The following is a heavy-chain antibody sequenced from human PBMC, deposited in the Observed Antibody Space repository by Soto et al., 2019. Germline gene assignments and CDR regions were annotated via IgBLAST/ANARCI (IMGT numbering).Heavy chain of an antibody. CDR2: ISAHNGNT. V-gene: IGHV1-18*01. CDR3: ARGRYGDY. D-gene: IGHD1-1*01. J-gene: IGHJ4*02. CDR1: GYTFTSYG. Sequence: QVHLVQSGAEVKKPGASVKVSCKASGYTFTSYGITWVREAPGQGLEWMGWISAHNGNTDYAQNLQGRVIVTRDTSTSTAYIELRSLISDDTAVYYCARGRYGDYWGQGALVTVSS.